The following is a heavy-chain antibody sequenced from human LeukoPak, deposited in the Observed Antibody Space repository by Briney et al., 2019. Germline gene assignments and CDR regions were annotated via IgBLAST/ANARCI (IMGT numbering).Heavy chain of an antibody. CDR2: INPDGSGK. CDR3: ARGGHRQKEF. D-gene: IGHD3-10*01. V-gene: IGHV3-7*01. CDR1: GFTLSNHW. J-gene: IGHJ4*02. Sequence: GGSLRLSCAASGFTLSNHWMTWVRQSPGKGLEWVAIINPDGSGKYYVDSVKGRFTISRDNAKNSLYLQMSSLRAEDTAVYYCARGGHRQKEFWGQGTLVTVSS.